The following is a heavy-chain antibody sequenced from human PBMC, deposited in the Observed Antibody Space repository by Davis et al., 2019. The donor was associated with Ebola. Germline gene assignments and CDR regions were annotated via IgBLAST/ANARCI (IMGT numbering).Heavy chain of an antibody. J-gene: IGHJ5*02. D-gene: IGHD2-2*01. CDR3: ARAAVSASKSWFDP. CDR2: ISGRGNLT. CDR1: GFTFNKYA. V-gene: IGHV3-23*01. Sequence: PGGSLRLSCPASGFTFNKYAMSWVRQAAGKGLEWVSGISGRGNLTYYADAVRGRFTISRDNAKNSLFLQMNSLGAEDTAVSYCARAAVSASKSWFDPWGQGTLVTVSS.